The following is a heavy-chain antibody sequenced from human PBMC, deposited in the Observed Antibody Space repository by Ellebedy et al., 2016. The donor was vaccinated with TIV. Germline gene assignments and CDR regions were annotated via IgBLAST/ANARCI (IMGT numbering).Heavy chain of an antibody. V-gene: IGHV4-39*01. D-gene: IGHD4-17*01. CDR1: GDSIISGPYY. CDR3: ARHVRTGDYGRGFCDS. CDR2: IYYSGNT. J-gene: IGHJ4*02. Sequence: SETLSLXCTVSGDSIISGPYYWGWIRQPPGKGLEWIGSIYYSGNTYYNPSFKSRVTISVDTSKNLFSLRLNSVTAADTAVFYCARHVRTGDYGRGFCDSWGQGTLVTVSS.